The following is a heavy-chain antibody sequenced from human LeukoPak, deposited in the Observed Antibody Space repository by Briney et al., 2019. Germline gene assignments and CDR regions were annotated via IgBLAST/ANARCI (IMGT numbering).Heavy chain of an antibody. D-gene: IGHD1-26*01. CDR2: INTANGDT. CDR3: ARDGVGTYDY. V-gene: IGHV1-2*02. CDR1: GYTFTDYY. Sequence: ASVKVSCKASGYTFTDYYIHWMRQAPGQGLEWMGWINTANGDTIYAQKFLGSVTLTKDTSISTAYMELTTLTSDDTAVYYCARDGVGTYDYWGQGTLVTVSS. J-gene: IGHJ4*02.